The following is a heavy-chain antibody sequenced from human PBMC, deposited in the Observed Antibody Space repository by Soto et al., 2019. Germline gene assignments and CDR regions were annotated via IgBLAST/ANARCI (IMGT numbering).Heavy chain of an antibody. CDR2: IYYSGST. J-gene: IGHJ4*02. D-gene: IGHD6-13*01. V-gene: IGHV4-59*08. CDR3: ARHRGRWYFDD. Sequence: SETLSLTCTVSGGSISRYYWSWIRQPPGKGLEWIGYIYYSGSTNYNPSLKSRVTISVDTSKNQFSLKLSSVTAADTAVYYCARHRGRWYFDDWGQGTLVTVSS. CDR1: GGSISRYY.